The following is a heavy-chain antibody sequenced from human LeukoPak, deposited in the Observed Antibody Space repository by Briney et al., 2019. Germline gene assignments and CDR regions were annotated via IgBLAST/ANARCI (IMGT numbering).Heavy chain of an antibody. CDR3: AKAAGYNSQTGYT. CDR2: ISGNGGNT. J-gene: IGHJ5*02. CDR1: GFTFSSYR. V-gene: IGHV3-23*01. D-gene: IGHD6-13*01. Sequence: QPGGSLRLSCAASGFTFSSYRMNWVRQAPGKGLEWVSDISGNGGNTYNADSVNGRFAISRDHSKNTLNLQMNSLRAEDTAVYYCAKAAGYNSQTGYTWGQGILVTVSS.